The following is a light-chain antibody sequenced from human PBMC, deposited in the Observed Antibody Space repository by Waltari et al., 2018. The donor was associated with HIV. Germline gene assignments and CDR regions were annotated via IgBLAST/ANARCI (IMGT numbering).Light chain of an antibody. V-gene: IGKV1-39*01. J-gene: IGKJ4*01. CDR1: QNIT. Sequence: DVEMTQSPSSLSASVGDRVPISCRASQNITLNWYQHKPGKAPKLLIYAASNLQSGVPERFSGSGSGTDFTLTISSLQPEDFATYYCQQSDSTRALTFGGGTKVEIK. CDR2: AAS. CDR3: QQSDSTRALT.